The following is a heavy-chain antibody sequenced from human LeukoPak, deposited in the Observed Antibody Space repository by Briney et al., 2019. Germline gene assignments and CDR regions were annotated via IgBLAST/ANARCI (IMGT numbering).Heavy chain of an antibody. V-gene: IGHV3-21*01. CDR3: ARDYDYVWGSYRYILGY. CDR2: ISSSSSYI. J-gene: IGHJ4*02. CDR1: GFTFSSYS. D-gene: IGHD3-16*02. Sequence: GGSLRLSCAASGFTFSSYSMNWVRQAPGKGLEWVSSISSSSSYIYYADSVKGRFTISRDNAKNSLYLQMNSLRAEDTAVYYCARDYDYVWGSYRYILGYWGQGTLVTVSS.